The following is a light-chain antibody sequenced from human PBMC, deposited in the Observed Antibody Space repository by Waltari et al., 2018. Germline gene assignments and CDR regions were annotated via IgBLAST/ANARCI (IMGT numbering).Light chain of an antibody. CDR3: QQHNNWPPIT. CDR1: QSVSSN. CDR2: DAS. V-gene: IGKV3-11*01. J-gene: IGKJ4*01. Sequence: EIVFTQSPHTLCVSPGESAPLPCRASQSVSSNLAWYQQKPGQAPRLLIYDASNRATGIPARFSGSGSGTDFTLTISSLEPEDLAVYYCQQHNNWPPITFGEGTRVEIK.